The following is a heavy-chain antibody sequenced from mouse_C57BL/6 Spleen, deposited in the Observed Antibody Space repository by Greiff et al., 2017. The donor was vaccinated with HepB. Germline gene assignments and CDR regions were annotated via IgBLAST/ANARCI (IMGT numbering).Heavy chain of an antibody. CDR3: TRAQATYAMDY. J-gene: IGHJ4*01. D-gene: IGHD3-2*02. CDR1: GFNIKDYY. Sequence: EVQLQQSGAELVRPGASVKLSCTASGFNIKDYYMHWVKQRPEQGLEWIGRIDPEDGDTEYAPKFQGKATMTADTSSNTAYLQLSSLTSEDTAVYYCTRAQATYAMDYWGQGTSVTVSS. V-gene: IGHV14-1*01. CDR2: IDPEDGDT.